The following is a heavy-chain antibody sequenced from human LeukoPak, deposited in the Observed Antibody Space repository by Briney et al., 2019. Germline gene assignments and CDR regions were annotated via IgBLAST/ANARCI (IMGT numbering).Heavy chain of an antibody. J-gene: IGHJ3*02. CDR2: ISSNGGST. CDR3: AREYCSGGSCYFAFDI. D-gene: IGHD2-15*01. V-gene: IGHV3-64*01. CDR1: EFTFSSYA. Sequence: QPGGSLRLSCAASEFTFSSYAMHWVRQAPGKGLEYVSAISSNGGSTYYANSVKGRFTISRDNSKNTLYLQMGSLRAEDMAVYYCAREYCSGGSCYFAFDIWGQGTMVTVSS.